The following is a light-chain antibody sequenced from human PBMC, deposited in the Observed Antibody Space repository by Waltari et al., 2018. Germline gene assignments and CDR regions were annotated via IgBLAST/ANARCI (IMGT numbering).Light chain of an antibody. J-gene: IGKJ4*01. V-gene: IGKV1-39*01. Sequence: DIQMTQSPSSLSASVGDTVTLTCRASRTISIYLNWYQQKPGKAPKLLIYTASTLQPGVPSRFSGSGSGTDFTLTISSLQPEDFATYYCQQSHSTPLTFGGGTKVEIK. CDR1: RTISIY. CDR2: TAS. CDR3: QQSHSTPLT.